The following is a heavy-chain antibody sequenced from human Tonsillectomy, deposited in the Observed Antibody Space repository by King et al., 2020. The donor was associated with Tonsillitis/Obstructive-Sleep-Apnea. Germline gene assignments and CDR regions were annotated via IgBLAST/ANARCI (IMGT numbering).Heavy chain of an antibody. CDR1: GFIFSSYS. CDR2: ISSSRSDI. Sequence: VQLVESGGGLVKPGGCLRVSCAASGFIFSSYSMNWVRQAPGKGLEWVSSISSSRSDIYYADSVKGRFTISRDNAKNSLYLQMNSLRAEDTAVYYCAREGFGDLRESFDYWGQGTLVTVSS. J-gene: IGHJ4*02. CDR3: AREGFGDLRESFDY. V-gene: IGHV3-21*01. D-gene: IGHD3-16*01.